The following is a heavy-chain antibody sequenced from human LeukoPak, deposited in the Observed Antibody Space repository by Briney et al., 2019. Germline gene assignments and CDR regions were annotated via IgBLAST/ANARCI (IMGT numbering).Heavy chain of an antibody. D-gene: IGHD6-6*01. J-gene: IGHJ4*02. V-gene: IGHV5-51*04. CDR3: ARAGYSSSSGDFDY. CDR2: IYPGDSDA. CDR1: GYSFANYW. Sequence: GESLMISCKASGYSFANYWIGWVRQMPGKGLEWMGIIYPGDSDARYSPSFQGQVTISADKPISTAYLQWSSLKASDTAMYYCARAGYSSSSGDFDYGGLGTLVTVSS.